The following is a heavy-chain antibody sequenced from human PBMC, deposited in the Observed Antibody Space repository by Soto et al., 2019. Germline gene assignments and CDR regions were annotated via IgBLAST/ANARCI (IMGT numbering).Heavy chain of an antibody. Sequence: GTLALTCTVSGDSLGTFYWGGIRQSPGNELEWIGYVYYTGSTNYNPSLKSRVTISVDRSKNQFSLKLTSANAADTAVYYCARGRTVRNYADDSSDYFYFFDYWGQGTQVTVS. D-gene: IGHD3-22*01. CDR2: VYYTGST. J-gene: IGHJ4*02. CDR3: ARGRTVRNYADDSSDYFYFFDY. V-gene: IGHV4-59*01. CDR1: GDSLGTFY.